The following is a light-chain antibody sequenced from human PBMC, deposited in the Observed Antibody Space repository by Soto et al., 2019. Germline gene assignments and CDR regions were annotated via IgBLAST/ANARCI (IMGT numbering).Light chain of an antibody. J-gene: IGLJ1*01. Sequence: QSALTQPASVSGSPGQSITISCTGTSGDVGAYNYVSWYQQHPAKVPKLMIYDVNNRPSGISNRFSGSKSGNTASLTISGLQAEDEADYYCVSYTSGHTAVFGTGTKLTVL. CDR1: SGDVGAYNY. CDR2: DVN. V-gene: IGLV2-14*03. CDR3: VSYTSGHTAV.